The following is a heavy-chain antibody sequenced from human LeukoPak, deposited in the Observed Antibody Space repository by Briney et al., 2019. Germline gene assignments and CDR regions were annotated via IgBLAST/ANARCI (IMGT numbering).Heavy chain of an antibody. Sequence: SQTLSLTCAISGDSVSSNSAAWNWIRQSPSRGLEWLGRTYYRSKWYNDYAVSVKSRITINPDTSKNQFSLHLNSVTPEDTAVYYCAREGQLWSFYYYYYMDVWGKGTTVTISS. CDR2: TYYRSKWYN. CDR3: AREGQLWSFYYYYYMDV. D-gene: IGHD5-18*01. J-gene: IGHJ6*03. V-gene: IGHV6-1*01. CDR1: GDSVSSNSAA.